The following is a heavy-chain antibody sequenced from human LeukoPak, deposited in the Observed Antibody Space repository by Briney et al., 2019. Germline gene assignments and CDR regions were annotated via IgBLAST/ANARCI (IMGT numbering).Heavy chain of an antibody. J-gene: IGHJ5*02. V-gene: IGHV4-61*02. CDR1: GGSISSGRYY. CDR2: IYTSGST. D-gene: IGHD2-15*01. CDR3: ARDLRYCSGGSCYSRWFDP. Sequence: PSQTLSLTCTVSGGSISSGRYYWSWIRQPAGKGLEWIVRIYTSGSTNYNPSLKTRVTISVDTSKNQSSLKLSSVTAADTAVYYCARDLRYCSGGSCYSRWFDPWGQGTLVTVSS.